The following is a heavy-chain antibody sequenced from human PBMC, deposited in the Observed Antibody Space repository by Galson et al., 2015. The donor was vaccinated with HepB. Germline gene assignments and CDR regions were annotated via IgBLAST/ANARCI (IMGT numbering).Heavy chain of an antibody. CDR1: GYTFTSYG. D-gene: IGHD3-3*01. CDR3: ARGLPVERSLVGGMDV. CDR2: ISAYNGNT. Sequence: SVKVSCKASGYTFTSYGISWVRQAPGQGLEWMGWISAYNGNTNYAQKLQGRVTMTTDTSTSTAYMELRGLRSDDTAVYYCARGLPVERSLVGGMDVWGQGTTVTVSS. V-gene: IGHV1-18*01. J-gene: IGHJ6*02.